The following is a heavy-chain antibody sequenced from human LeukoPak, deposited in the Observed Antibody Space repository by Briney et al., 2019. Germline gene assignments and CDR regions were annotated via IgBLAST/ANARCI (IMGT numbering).Heavy chain of an antibody. J-gene: IGHJ3*02. V-gene: IGHV3-21*01. D-gene: IGHD3-22*01. CDR1: GFTFSSYS. CDR2: ISSSSSYI. Sequence: GGSLRLSCAASGFTFSSYSMNWVRQAPGKGLERVSSISSSSSYIYYADSVKGRFTISRDNAKNSLYLQMNSLRAEDTAVYYCARDDDSSGYYSLFDAFDIWGQGTMVTVSS. CDR3: ARDDDSSGYYSLFDAFDI.